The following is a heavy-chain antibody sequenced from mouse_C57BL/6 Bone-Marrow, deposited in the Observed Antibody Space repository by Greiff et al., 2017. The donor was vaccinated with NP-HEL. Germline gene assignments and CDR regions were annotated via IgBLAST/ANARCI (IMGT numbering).Heavy chain of an antibody. CDR3: ARRDYYGSSSRDY. J-gene: IGHJ2*01. CDR2: IYPGDGDT. Sequence: VQRVESGPELVKPGASVKISCKASGYAFSSSWMNWVKQRPGKGLEWIGRIYPGDGDTNYNGKFKGKATLTADKSSSTAYMQLSSLTSEDSAVYFCARRDYYGSSSRDYWGQGTTLTVSS. D-gene: IGHD1-1*01. V-gene: IGHV1-82*01. CDR1: GYAFSSSW.